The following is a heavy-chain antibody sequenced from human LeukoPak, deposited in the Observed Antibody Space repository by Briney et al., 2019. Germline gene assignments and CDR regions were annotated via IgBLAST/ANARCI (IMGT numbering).Heavy chain of an antibody. Sequence: ASVKVSCKASGGTFSSYAISWVRQAPGQGLEWMGRIIPIFGTANYAQKFQGRVTITADESTSTAYMELRSLRSDDTAVYYCARDGPLYYYDSSGYPFGYWGQGTLVTVS. D-gene: IGHD3-22*01. J-gene: IGHJ4*02. CDR1: GGTFSSYA. CDR2: IIPIFGTA. CDR3: ARDGPLYYYDSSGYPFGY. V-gene: IGHV1-69*13.